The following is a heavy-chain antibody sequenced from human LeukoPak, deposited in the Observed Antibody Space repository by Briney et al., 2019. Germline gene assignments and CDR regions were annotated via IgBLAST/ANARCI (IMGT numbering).Heavy chain of an antibody. D-gene: IGHD3-22*01. J-gene: IGHJ6*03. CDR2: ISVSGDST. CDR1: GFTFSSYA. V-gene: IGHV3-23*01. CDR3: AKGAGDSSGYYLPSYYYYYYYMDV. Sequence: GGSLRLSCAASGFTFSSYAMSWVRQAPGQGLEWVSVISVSGDSTYYADSVKGRFTISRDNAKNSLYLQMNSLRAEDTAVYNCAKGAGDSSGYYLPSYYYYYYYMDVWGKGTTVTVSS.